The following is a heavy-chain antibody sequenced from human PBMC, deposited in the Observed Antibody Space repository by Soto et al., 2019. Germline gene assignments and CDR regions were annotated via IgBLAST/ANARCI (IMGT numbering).Heavy chain of an antibody. V-gene: IGHV5-51*01. CDR1: GYSFTSYW. J-gene: IGHJ6*02. CDR2: IYPGDSDT. D-gene: IGHD6-6*01. Sequence: LGESLKISCKGSGYSFTSYWIGWVRQMPGKGLEWMGIIYPGDSDTRHSPSFQGQVTISADKSISTAYLQWSSLKASDTAMYYCARLGSSPLGYYYGMDVWGQGTTVTVSS. CDR3: ARLGSSPLGYYYGMDV.